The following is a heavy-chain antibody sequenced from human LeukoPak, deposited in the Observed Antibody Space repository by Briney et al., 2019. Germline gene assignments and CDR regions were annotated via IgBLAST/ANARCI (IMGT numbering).Heavy chain of an antibody. CDR1: GGSISSSSYY. Sequence: SETLSLTCTVSGGSISSSSYYWGWIRQPPGKGLEWIGYIYYSGSTNYNPSLKSRVTISVDTSKNQFSLKLSSVTAADTAVYYCARSLIRYFDWDYWGQGTLVTVSS. CDR3: ARSLIRYFDWDY. D-gene: IGHD3-9*01. J-gene: IGHJ4*02. CDR2: IYYSGST. V-gene: IGHV4-61*05.